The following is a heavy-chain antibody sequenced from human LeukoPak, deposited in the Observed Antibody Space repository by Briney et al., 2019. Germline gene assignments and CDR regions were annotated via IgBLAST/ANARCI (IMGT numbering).Heavy chain of an antibody. CDR1: GGSISSGGYS. CDR2: TYHTAGT. Sequence: TSSQTLSLTCAVSGGSISSGGYSWSWMRQPPRKRLEWSGDTYHTAGTHYNPSLKSRVTISVDRSKNQFSLKLSSVTAADTAVYYCARGVGGPIAAALDYWGQGTLVTVSS. J-gene: IGHJ4*02. CDR3: ARGVGGPIAAALDY. D-gene: IGHD6-13*01. V-gene: IGHV4-30-2*01.